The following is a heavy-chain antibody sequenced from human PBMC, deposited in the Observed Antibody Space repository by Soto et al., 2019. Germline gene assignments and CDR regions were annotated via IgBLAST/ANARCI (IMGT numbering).Heavy chain of an antibody. Sequence: SETLSLTCTVSGGSISSYYWSWIRQPPGKGLEWIGYIYYSGSTNYNPSLKSRVTISVDTSKNQFSLKLSSVTAADTAVYYCARVGCSGGSCYSARYYYYYYMDVWGKGTTVTVSS. CDR2: IYYSGST. CDR3: ARVGCSGGSCYSARYYYYYYMDV. CDR1: GGSISSYY. D-gene: IGHD2-15*01. J-gene: IGHJ6*03. V-gene: IGHV4-59*01.